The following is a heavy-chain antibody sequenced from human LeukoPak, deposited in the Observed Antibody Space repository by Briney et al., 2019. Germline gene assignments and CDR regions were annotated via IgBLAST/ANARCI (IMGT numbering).Heavy chain of an antibody. V-gene: IGHV3-48*03. Sequence: GGSLRLSCAASGFTFSSYEMNWVRQAPGKGLDWVSYISSSGSTIYYADSVKGRFTISRDNAKNSLYLQMNSLRAEDTAVYYCARGVSPKTQLLPTRGFDYWGQGTLVTVSS. CDR1: GFTFSSYE. D-gene: IGHD2-15*01. J-gene: IGHJ4*02. CDR2: ISSSGSTI. CDR3: ARGVSPKTQLLPTRGFDY.